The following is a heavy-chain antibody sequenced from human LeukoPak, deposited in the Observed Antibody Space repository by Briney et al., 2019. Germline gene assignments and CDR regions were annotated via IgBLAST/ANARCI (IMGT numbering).Heavy chain of an antibody. CDR1: GYTFTSYW. D-gene: IGHD6-6*01. Sequence: GESLKISCKGSGYTFTSYWIAWARQMPGKGLEWMGFIYPGDSDTRYSPSFQGQVTISDDKSLTTAYLQWSSLKASDTAMYYCARHLEYTTSSGAFDIWGQGTMVTVSS. CDR2: IYPGDSDT. J-gene: IGHJ3*02. CDR3: ARHLEYTTSSGAFDI. V-gene: IGHV5-51*01.